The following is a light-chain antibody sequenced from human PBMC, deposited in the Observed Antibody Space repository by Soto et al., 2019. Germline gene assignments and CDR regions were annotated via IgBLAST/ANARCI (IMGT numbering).Light chain of an antibody. V-gene: IGKV3-15*01. CDR1: QSVSGN. J-gene: IGKJ5*01. Sequence: IVMTQSPATLSVSPGERATLSCRARQSVSGNLAWYQQKPGQAPRLLIYGASTRATGIPARFSGSGSGTEFTLTISSLQSEDFAVYYCQQYNNWITFGQGTRLEIK. CDR3: QQYNNWIT. CDR2: GAS.